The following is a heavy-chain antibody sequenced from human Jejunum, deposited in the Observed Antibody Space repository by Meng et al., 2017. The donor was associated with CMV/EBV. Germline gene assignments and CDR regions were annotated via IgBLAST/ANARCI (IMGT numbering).Heavy chain of an antibody. D-gene: IGHD3/OR15-3a*01. CDR1: GDSISTYF. CDR2: VHGSRGT. Sequence: TVSGDSISTYFCTWIRQVPGKGLEWIGYVHGSRGTNYNPSFKTRVTISADTSKNQLSLRLTSVTAADTAVYYCARGRWTGGWFDPWGQGILVTVSS. V-gene: IGHV4-59*12. J-gene: IGHJ5*02. CDR3: ARGRWTGGWFDP.